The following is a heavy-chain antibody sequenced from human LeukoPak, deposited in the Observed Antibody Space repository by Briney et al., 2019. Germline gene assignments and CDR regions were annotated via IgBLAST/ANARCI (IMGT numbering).Heavy chain of an antibody. D-gene: IGHD1-26*01. J-gene: IGHJ6*03. CDR1: GFTFSSYS. V-gene: IGHV3-21*01. CDR2: ISSSSSYI. Sequence: PGGSLRLSCAASGFTFSSYSMNWVRQAPGKGLEWVSSISSSSSYIYYADSVKGRFTISRDNAKNSLYLQMNSLRAEDTAVYYCAREQRVGATTLEYYYYMDVWGKGTTVTVSS. CDR3: AREQRVGATTLEYYYYMDV.